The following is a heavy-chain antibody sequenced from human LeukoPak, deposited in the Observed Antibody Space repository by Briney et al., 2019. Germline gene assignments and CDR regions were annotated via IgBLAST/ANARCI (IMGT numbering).Heavy chain of an antibody. CDR1: GFIFDDYG. Sequence: GGSLRLSCTASGFIFDDYGMSWVRQAPGKGLEWVSGINWNGGSTGYADSVKGRFTISRDNAKNSLYLQMNSLRVEDTALYYCARFNGGYYRIDYWGQGTLVTVSS. CDR2: INWNGGST. CDR3: ARFNGGYYRIDY. J-gene: IGHJ4*02. V-gene: IGHV3-20*04. D-gene: IGHD5-12*01.